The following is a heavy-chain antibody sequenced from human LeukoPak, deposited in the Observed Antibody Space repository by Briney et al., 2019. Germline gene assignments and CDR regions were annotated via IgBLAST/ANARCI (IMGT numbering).Heavy chain of an antibody. J-gene: IGHJ4*02. Sequence: PSETLPLTCTVSGGSISSYYWSWFRQPPGKGLEWIGYMYYSGITNYNPSLKSRVTISVDTSKNQFSLKLSSVTAADTAVYYCARRVAVAGNYYFDYWGQGTLVTVSA. CDR2: MYYSGIT. D-gene: IGHD6-19*01. CDR1: GGSISSYY. CDR3: ARRVAVAGNYYFDY. V-gene: IGHV4-59*08.